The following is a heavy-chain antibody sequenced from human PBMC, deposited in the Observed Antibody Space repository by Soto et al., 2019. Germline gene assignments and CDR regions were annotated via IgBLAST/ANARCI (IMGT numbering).Heavy chain of an antibody. CDR2: IYYSGRT. Sequence: SETLSLTCTVSGGSISSGGYFWSWVRQHPGKGLEWIGNIYYSGRTYYNPSLKSRVTISVDTSKNQFSLNLSSVTAADTAVYYCARTCRSGGSCYLEYWGEGTLVTVSS. V-gene: IGHV4-31*03. CDR3: ARTCRSGGSCYLEY. CDR1: GGSISSGGYF. D-gene: IGHD2-15*01. J-gene: IGHJ4*02.